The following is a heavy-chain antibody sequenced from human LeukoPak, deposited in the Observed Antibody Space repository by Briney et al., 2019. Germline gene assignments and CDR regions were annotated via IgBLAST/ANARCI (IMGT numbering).Heavy chain of an antibody. CDR1: GGSISSYY. J-gene: IGHJ3*02. CDR3: ARVREVPYYYDSSGYYQNDAFDI. D-gene: IGHD3-22*01. V-gene: IGHV4-59*01. CDR2: IYYSGST. Sequence: SETLSLTCTVPGGSISSYYWSWIRQPPGKGLEWIGYIYYSGSTNYNPSLKSRVTISVDTSKNQFSLKLSSVTAADTAVYYCARVREVPYYYDSSGYYQNDAFDIWGQGTMVTVSS.